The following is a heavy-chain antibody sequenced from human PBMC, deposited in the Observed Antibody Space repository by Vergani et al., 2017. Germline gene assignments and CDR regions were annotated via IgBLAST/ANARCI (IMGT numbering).Heavy chain of an antibody. V-gene: IGHV3-74*03. Sequence: DVHLAESGGGFFQPGGSLRLSCSASGFSFNSYWMHWVRQVPGKGLLWVSRIKSDGSITAYADSVKGRFTISRDNAQNTLYLQMNSLRVDDTAVYYCAKELGGCNSISCSYYMDVWGKGTTVTV. CDR2: IKSDGSIT. J-gene: IGHJ6*03. D-gene: IGHD2/OR15-2a*01. CDR1: GFSFNSYW. CDR3: AKELGGCNSISCSYYMDV.